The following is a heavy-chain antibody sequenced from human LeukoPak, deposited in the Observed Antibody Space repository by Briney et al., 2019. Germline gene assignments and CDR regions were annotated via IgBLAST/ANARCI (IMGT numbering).Heavy chain of an antibody. J-gene: IGHJ4*02. CDR2: IYYSGST. CDR3: AIGRTIFEGYYFDY. D-gene: IGHD3-9*01. Sequence: GSLRLSCVASGFTFSSYGVHWVRQPPGKGLEWIGSIYYSGSTYYNPSLKSRVTISVDTSKNQFSLKLSSVTAADTAVYYCAIGRTIFEGYYFDYWGQGTLVTVSS. V-gene: IGHV4-39*01. CDR1: GFTFSSYG.